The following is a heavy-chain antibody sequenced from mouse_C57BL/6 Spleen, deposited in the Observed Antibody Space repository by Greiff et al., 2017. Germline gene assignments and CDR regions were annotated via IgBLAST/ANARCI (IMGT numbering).Heavy chain of an antibody. CDR3: AEGPWCAY. CDR2: IDPYDSGT. V-gene: IGHV1-61*01. Sequence: VQLQQPGAELVRPGSSVKLSCKASGYTFTSYELDWVTQRPGHGLEWIGNIDPYDSGTHYNQKFQDKATLTAHKSSSTAYMQLSSLTSEDSAVYYRAEGPWCAYWGQGTLGNVAA. CDR1: GYTFTSYE. J-gene: IGHJ3*01.